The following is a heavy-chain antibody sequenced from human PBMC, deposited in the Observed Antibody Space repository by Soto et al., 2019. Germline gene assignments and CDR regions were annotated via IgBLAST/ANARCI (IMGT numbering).Heavy chain of an antibody. D-gene: IGHD6-6*01. CDR3: AKTPQSIGAIFYFDY. Sequence: GGSLRLSCAASGFTFSSYAMHWVRQAPGKGLEWVAVISYDGNNKYYADSVKGRFTISRDNSKNTLYLQMNSLRAEDTAVYYCAKTPQSIGAIFYFDYWGQGTLVTVSS. J-gene: IGHJ4*02. CDR2: ISYDGNNK. CDR1: GFTFSSYA. V-gene: IGHV3-30-3*01.